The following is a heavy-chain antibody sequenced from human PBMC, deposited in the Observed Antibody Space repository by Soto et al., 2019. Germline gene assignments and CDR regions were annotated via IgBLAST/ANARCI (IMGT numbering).Heavy chain of an antibody. J-gene: IGHJ4*02. CDR1: GFSFGYYW. Sequence: GGSLRLSCAASGFSFGYYWMSWVRQAPGKGLEWVSYINSSGRYTYYADSVKGRFTISRDNDKNSLYLQMHSLRADDTAVYYCARDASTGTVHFDFWGQGALVTVSS. V-gene: IGHV3-21*01. D-gene: IGHD1-1*01. CDR3: ARDASTGTVHFDF. CDR2: INSSGRYT.